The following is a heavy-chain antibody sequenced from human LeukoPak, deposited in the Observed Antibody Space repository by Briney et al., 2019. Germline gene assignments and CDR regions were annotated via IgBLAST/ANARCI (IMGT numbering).Heavy chain of an antibody. CDR2: ISYDGSNK. D-gene: IGHD6-13*01. CDR3: ARDEEAEAGRRGMDV. J-gene: IGHJ6*02. CDR1: GFTFSSYA. Sequence: GGSLRLSCAASGFTFSSYAMHWVRQAPGKGLEWVAVISYDGSNKYYADSVKGRFTISRDNSKNTLYLQMNSLRAEDTAVYYCARDEEAEAGRRGMDVWGQGTTVTVSS. V-gene: IGHV3-30*04.